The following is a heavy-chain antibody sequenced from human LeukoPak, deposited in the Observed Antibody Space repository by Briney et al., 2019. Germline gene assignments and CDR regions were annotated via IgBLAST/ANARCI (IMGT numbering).Heavy chain of an antibody. D-gene: IGHD3-3*01. V-gene: IGHV3-9*01. CDR3: AKDNRYYDFWSGYFDY. CDR1: GFTFDDYA. Sequence: GRSLRLSCAASGFTFDDYAMHWVRQAPGKGLEWVSGISWNSGSIGYADSVKGRFTISRDNAKNSLYLQMNSLRAEDTALHYCAKDNRYYDFWSGYFDYWGQGTLVTVSS. J-gene: IGHJ4*02. CDR2: ISWNSGSI.